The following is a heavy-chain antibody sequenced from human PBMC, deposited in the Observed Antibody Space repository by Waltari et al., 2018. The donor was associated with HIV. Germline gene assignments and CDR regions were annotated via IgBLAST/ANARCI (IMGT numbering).Heavy chain of an antibody. J-gene: IGHJ4*02. CDR3: ARGGFYGSGSKVN. CDR2: RKKDGSEK. V-gene: IGHV3-7*04. CDR1: GFTFSSYW. Sequence: EVQLVESGGGLVQPGGSLTLSCAASGFTFSSYWMGWVRQAPGKGLEWVANRKKDGSEKYYVDSVNGRFTISRDNAENSLYLQMNSLRAEDTAVYYCARGGFYGSGSKVNWGQGTLVTVSS. D-gene: IGHD3-10*01.